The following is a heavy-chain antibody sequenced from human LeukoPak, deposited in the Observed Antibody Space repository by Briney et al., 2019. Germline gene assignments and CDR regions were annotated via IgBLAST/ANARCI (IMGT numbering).Heavy chain of an antibody. CDR2: NSGST. D-gene: IGHD4-17*01. V-gene: IGHV4-39*07. J-gene: IGHJ4*02. CDR3: ARVPTVTFFDY. Sequence: PSETLSLTCTVSGGSMSSSSYYWGWIRQPPGKGLEWIGSNSGSTYQNPPLKSRVTISVDTSKNQFSLKLSSVTAADTAVYYCARVPTVTFFDYWGQGTLVTVSS. CDR1: GGSMSSSSYY.